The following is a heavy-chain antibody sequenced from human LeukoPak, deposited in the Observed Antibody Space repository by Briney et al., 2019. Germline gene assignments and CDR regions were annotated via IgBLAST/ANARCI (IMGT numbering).Heavy chain of an antibody. CDR1: GFTFSNAW. Sequence: GSLGLSCAASGFTFSNAWMSWIRQPPGKGLEWIGEINHSGSTNYNPSLKSRVTISVDTSKNQFSLKLSSVTAADTAVYYCTRAPRKAWFDPWGQGTLVTVSS. CDR2: INHSGST. D-gene: IGHD1-14*01. V-gene: IGHV4-34*01. CDR3: TRAPRKAWFDP. J-gene: IGHJ5*02.